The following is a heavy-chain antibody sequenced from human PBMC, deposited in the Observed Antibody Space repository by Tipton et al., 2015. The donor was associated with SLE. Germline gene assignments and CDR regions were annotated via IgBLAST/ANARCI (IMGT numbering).Heavy chain of an antibody. CDR3: AKAPATDFWSGYWVSYFDY. D-gene: IGHD3-3*01. Sequence: SLRLSCAASGFTFGSHAMSWVRQAPGKGLEWVSLIYSGGTSTHYADSVKGRFTISRDNAKKSVDLQMNSLRAEDTAVYYCAKAPATDFWSGYWVSYFDYWGQGTLVTVSS. CDR1: GFTFGSHA. CDR2: IYSGGTST. J-gene: IGHJ4*02. V-gene: IGHV3-23*03.